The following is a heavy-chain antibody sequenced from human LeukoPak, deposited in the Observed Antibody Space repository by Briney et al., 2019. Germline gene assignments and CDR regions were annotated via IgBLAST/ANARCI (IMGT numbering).Heavy chain of an antibody. J-gene: IGHJ4*02. Sequence: PGGSLRLSCAASGFTFSGYTMNWVRQAPGKGLEWVSSISRSSSYIYYADSVKGRFTISRDNSKNTLYLQMNSLRAEDTAVYYCAKDEFPSRPYYYGSGVPLDYWGQGTLVTVSS. CDR2: ISRSSSYI. D-gene: IGHD3-10*01. V-gene: IGHV3-21*04. CDR3: AKDEFPSRPYYYGSGVPLDY. CDR1: GFTFSGYT.